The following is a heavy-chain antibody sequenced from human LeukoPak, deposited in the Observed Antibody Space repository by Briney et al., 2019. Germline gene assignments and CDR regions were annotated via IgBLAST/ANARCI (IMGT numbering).Heavy chain of an antibody. CDR2: INHSGST. CDR1: GGSISSSNW. CDR3: ARVTEYFDY. V-gene: IGHV4-4*02. D-gene: IGHD4-23*01. Sequence: SETLSLTCAVSGGSISSSNWWSWVRQPPGKGLEWIGEINHSGSTNYNPSLKSRVTISVDTSKNQFSLKLSSVTAADTAVYYCARVTEYFDYWGQGTLVTVSS. J-gene: IGHJ4*02.